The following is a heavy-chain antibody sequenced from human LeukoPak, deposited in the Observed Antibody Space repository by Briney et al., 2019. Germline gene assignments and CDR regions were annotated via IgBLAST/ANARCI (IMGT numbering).Heavy chain of an antibody. CDR1: GYTFTGYY. Sequence: ASVKVSCKASGYTFTGYYMHWVRQAPGQGLEWMGWINPNSGGTNYAQKLQGRVTMTTDTSTSTAYMELRSLRSDDTAVYYCARAGEQQLAIFDYWGQGTLVTVSS. CDR2: INPNSGGT. V-gene: IGHV1-2*02. D-gene: IGHD6-13*01. CDR3: ARAGEQQLAIFDY. J-gene: IGHJ4*02.